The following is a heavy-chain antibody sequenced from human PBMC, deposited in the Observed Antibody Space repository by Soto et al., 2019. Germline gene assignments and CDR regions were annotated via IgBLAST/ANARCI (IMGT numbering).Heavy chain of an antibody. CDR2: IYYSGST. CDR1: GGSISSGGYY. D-gene: IGHD4-17*01. Sequence: PSETLSLTCTVSGGSISSGGYYWSWIRQHPGKGLEWIGYIYYSGSTHYNPSLKSRVTISVDTSKNQFPLKLSSVTAADTAVYYCASMTTVVTPPDYWGQGTLVTVSS. V-gene: IGHV4-31*03. CDR3: ASMTTVVTPPDY. J-gene: IGHJ4*02.